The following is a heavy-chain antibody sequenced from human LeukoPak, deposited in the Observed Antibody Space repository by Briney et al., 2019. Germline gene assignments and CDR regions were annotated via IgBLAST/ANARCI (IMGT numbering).Heavy chain of an antibody. Sequence: GGSLRLSCAASGFTFSSYAMSWVRQAPGKGLEWVSAISGSGGSTYYADSVKGRFTISRDNSKNTLYLQMNSLRAEDTAVYYCAREKSVRGAAYYFDYWGQGTLVTVSS. CDR2: ISGSGGST. CDR1: GFTFSSYA. CDR3: AREKSVRGAAYYFDY. V-gene: IGHV3-23*01. J-gene: IGHJ4*02. D-gene: IGHD3-10*01.